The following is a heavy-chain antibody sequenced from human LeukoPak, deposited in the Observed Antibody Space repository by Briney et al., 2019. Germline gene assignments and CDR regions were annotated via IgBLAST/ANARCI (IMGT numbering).Heavy chain of an antibody. D-gene: IGHD6-13*01. V-gene: IGHV1-2*02. J-gene: IGHJ6*03. CDR3: ARSSPPTYYHFYYYMDV. CDR1: GYTFTGYY. Sequence: ASVKVSCKASGYTFTGYYLHWVRQAPGQGLEWMGWINPSSGGAKYAQNFQGRVVITTDTSISTAYMELSSLRSDDTAEYYCARSSPPTYYHFYYYMDVWGKGSTVTVSS. CDR2: INPSSGGA.